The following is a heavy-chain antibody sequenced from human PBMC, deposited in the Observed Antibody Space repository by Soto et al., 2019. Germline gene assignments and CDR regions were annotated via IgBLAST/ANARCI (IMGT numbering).Heavy chain of an antibody. D-gene: IGHD3-22*01. CDR3: ARGTYYYDSSGYSYYFDY. CDR1: GFTFSSYA. J-gene: IGHJ4*02. CDR2: ISGSGGST. Sequence: GGSLRLSCAASGFTFSSYAMSWVRQAPGKGLEWVSAISGSGGSTYYADSVKGRFTISRDNSKNTLYLQMNSLRAEDTAVYYCARGTYYYDSSGYSYYFDYWGQGTLVTSPQ. V-gene: IGHV3-23*01.